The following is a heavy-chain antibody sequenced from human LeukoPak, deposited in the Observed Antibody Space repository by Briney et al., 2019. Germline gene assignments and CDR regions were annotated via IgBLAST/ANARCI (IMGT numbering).Heavy chain of an antibody. CDR2: INPNSGGT. V-gene: IGHV1-2*02. Sequence: ASVKVSCKASGYTFSDDYIHWVRQAPGQGLEWMGWINPNSGGTNYAQKFQGRVIMTRDTSISTAYMEVRRLRSDDTAVYYCARDFRGDFDYWGQGTLVTVSS. J-gene: IGHJ4*02. CDR1: GYTFSDDY. CDR3: ARDFRGDFDY.